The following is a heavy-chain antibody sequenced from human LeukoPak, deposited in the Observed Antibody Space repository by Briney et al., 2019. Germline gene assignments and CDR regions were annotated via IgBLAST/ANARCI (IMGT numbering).Heavy chain of an antibody. CDR3: ARAGEQWLAEKVFDY. D-gene: IGHD6-19*01. V-gene: IGHV3-48*02. CDR1: GFTFSSYS. J-gene: IGHJ4*02. CDR2: ISSSSTI. Sequence: GGSLRLSCAASGFTFSSYSMNWVRQAPGKGLEWVSYISSSSTIYYADSVKGRFTISRDNVKNSLYLQMNSLRDEDTAVYYCARAGEQWLAEKVFDYWGQGTLVTVSS.